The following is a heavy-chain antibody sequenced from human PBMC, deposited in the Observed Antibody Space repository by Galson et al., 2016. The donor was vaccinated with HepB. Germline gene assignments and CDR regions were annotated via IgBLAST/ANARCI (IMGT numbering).Heavy chain of an antibody. CDR1: GGTMSNNNYY. J-gene: IGHJ4*02. CDR2: IHYSEST. V-gene: IGHV4-39*01. CDR3: ARGGGYSGYEILDYFDY. Sequence: SETLSLTCTVSGGTMSNNNYYWGWIRQSPGKGLEWIGSIHYSESTYYNPFLKSRVSISVDTSKKQFSLNLSSVTAADTAVYYCARGGGYSGYEILDYFDYWGQGTSVTVSS. D-gene: IGHD5-12*01.